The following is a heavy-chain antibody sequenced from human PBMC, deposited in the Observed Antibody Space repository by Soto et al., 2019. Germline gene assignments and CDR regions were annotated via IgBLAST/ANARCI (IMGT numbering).Heavy chain of an antibody. D-gene: IGHD6-19*01. CDR2: ISYDGSNK. V-gene: IGHV3-30*18. J-gene: IGHJ4*02. CDR1: GFTFSSYG. CDR3: AKDRRVVPVAAPFDY. Sequence: ESGGGVVQPGRSLRLSCAASGFTFSSYGMHWVRQAPGKGLEWVAVISYDGSNKYYADSVKGRFTISRDNSKNTLYLQMNSLRAEDTAVYYCAKDRRVVPVAAPFDYWGQGTLVTVSS.